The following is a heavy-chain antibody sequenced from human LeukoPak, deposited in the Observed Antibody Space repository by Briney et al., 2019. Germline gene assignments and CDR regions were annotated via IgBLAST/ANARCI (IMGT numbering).Heavy chain of an antibody. J-gene: IGHJ4*02. CDR3: ARDVYYDGRGYYYGGGFDY. CDR1: GDSVSSNSAA. CDR2: TYYRSKWYN. Sequence: SQTLSLTCAISGDSVSSNSAAWTWIRQSPSRGLEWLGRTYYRSKWYNDYAVSVKSRITINPDTSKNQFSLQPNSVTPEDTAVYYCARDVYYDGRGYYYGGGFDYWGQGPLVTVSS. D-gene: IGHD3-22*01. V-gene: IGHV6-1*01.